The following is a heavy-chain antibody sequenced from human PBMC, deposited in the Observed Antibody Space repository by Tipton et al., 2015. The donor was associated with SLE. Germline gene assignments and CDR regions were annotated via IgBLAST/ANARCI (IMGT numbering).Heavy chain of an antibody. D-gene: IGHD6-19*01. J-gene: IGHJ1*01. CDR3: AKDRVHAYSSGWYEGYFQH. CDR2: ISGSGGST. V-gene: IGHV3-23*01. CDR1: GFTFSSYA. Sequence: EASGFTFSSYAMSWVRQAPGKGLEWVSAISGSGGSTYYADSVKGRFTISRDNSKNTLYLQMNSLRAEDTAVYYCAKDRVHAYSSGWYEGYFQHWGQGTLVTVSS.